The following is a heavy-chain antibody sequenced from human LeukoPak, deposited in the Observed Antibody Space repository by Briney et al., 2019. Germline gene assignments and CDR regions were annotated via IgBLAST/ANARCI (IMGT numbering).Heavy chain of an antibody. Sequence: GSLRLSCAASGFIFSSYAMSWVRQAPGKGLEWVSAISGSGVSTYYADSVKGRFTVSRDNSKNTLYLQMSSLRAEDTAVYYCAKDERNWNYNLASQTYDWGQGTLVTVSS. D-gene: IGHD1-7*01. J-gene: IGHJ4*02. V-gene: IGHV3-23*01. CDR3: AKDERNWNYNLASQTYD. CDR2: ISGSGVST. CDR1: GFIFSSYA.